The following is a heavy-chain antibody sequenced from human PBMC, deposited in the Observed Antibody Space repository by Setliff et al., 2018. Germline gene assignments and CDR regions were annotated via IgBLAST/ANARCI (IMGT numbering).Heavy chain of an antibody. V-gene: IGHV7-4-1*02. Sequence: ASVKVSCKTSGYTFTTYASSWMRQAPGQGLEWMGWINTNTGNPSYAQDFTGRFVFSLDTSVSTAYLQISSLKAEDTAVYYCARASRFGTIVYKGYYYMDVWGNGTTVTVSS. CDR3: ARASRFGTIVYKGYYYMDV. CDR1: GYTFTTYA. D-gene: IGHD3-10*01. J-gene: IGHJ6*03. CDR2: INTNTGNP.